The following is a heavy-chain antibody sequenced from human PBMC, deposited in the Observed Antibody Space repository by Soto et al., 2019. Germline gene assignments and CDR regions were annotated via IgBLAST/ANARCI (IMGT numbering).Heavy chain of an antibody. D-gene: IGHD2-15*01. CDR1: GDSIISIYH. J-gene: IGHJ4*02. CDR3: VRGGGYDSFDF. Sequence: SETLSLTCAVSGDSIISIYHWAWIRQSPGRGLEWLASISHPGTTYYTPSFRSRVTLSIDRTRNQFFLRLSSMTAADKAVYYCVRGGGYDSFDFWGQGIQVTVSS. V-gene: IGHV4-38-2*01. CDR2: ISHPGTT.